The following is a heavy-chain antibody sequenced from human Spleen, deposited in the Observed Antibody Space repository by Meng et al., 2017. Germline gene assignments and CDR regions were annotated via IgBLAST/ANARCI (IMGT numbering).Heavy chain of an antibody. Sequence: GESLMISCAASGFTFSSYGMYWVRQAPGKGLEWVAVIWYDGSNNYYADSVKGRFTISRDNSKNTLYLQMNSLRAEDTAVYYCARDERGYSYGHLGYWGQGTLVTVSS. V-gene: IGHV3-33*01. CDR3: ARDERGYSYGHLGY. D-gene: IGHD5-18*01. J-gene: IGHJ4*02. CDR1: GFTFSSYG. CDR2: IWYDGSNN.